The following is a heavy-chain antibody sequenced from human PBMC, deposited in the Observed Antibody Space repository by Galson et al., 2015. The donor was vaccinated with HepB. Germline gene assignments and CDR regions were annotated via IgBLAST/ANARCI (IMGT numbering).Heavy chain of an antibody. V-gene: IGHV3-33*01. Sequence: LRLSCAASGFTFSTYDMHWVRQAPGKGLEWVAVIWYDGSEYYIDSVKGRFTISRDNSKNTLYLQMNSLRAEDTAVYYCARDGRITMVRGVIDYWGQGTLVTVSS. CDR1: GFTFSTYD. J-gene: IGHJ4*02. D-gene: IGHD3-10*01. CDR2: IWYDGSE. CDR3: ARDGRITMVRGVIDY.